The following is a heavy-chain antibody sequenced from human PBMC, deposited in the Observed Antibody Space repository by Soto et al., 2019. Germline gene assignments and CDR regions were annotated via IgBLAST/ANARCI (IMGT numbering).Heavy chain of an antibody. V-gene: IGHV4-34*01. CDR3: ASGGHYGSHYYYYGMDV. D-gene: IGHD3-10*01. CDR2: INHSGST. J-gene: IGHJ6*02. Sequence: QVQLQQWGAGLLKPSETLSLTCAVYGGSFSGYYWSWIRQPPGKGLEWIGEINHSGSTNYNPSLMSRVTISVDTSKNQFSLKLSSVAAADTAVYYWASGGHYGSHYYYYGMDVWGQGTTVTVSS. CDR1: GGSFSGYY.